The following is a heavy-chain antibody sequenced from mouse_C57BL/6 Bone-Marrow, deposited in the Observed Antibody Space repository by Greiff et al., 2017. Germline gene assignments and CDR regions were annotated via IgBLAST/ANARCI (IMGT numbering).Heavy chain of an antibody. CDR1: GYTFTGYW. V-gene: IGHV1-9*01. J-gene: IGHJ1*03. D-gene: IGHD1-1*01. Sequence: VKLQESGAELMKPGASVKLSCKATGYTFTGYWIEWVKQRPGHGLEWIGEILPGSGCTNYTAKFKGKATFTAETSSNTAYMQLSSLTTEESAIDYCAREDYYGSSYWYFDVWGTGTTVTVAS. CDR2: ILPGSGCT. CDR3: AREDYYGSSYWYFDV.